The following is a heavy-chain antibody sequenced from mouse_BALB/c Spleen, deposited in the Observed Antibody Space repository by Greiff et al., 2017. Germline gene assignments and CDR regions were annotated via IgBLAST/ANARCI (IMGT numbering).Heavy chain of an antibody. V-gene: IGHV14-3*02. CDR3: ARGEYGNYLFAY. CDR1: GFNIKDTY. D-gene: IGHD2-10*02. Sequence: EVQLQQSGAELVKPGASVKLSCTASGFNIKDTYMHWVKQRPEQGLEWIGRIDPANGNTKYDPKFQGKATITADTSSSTAYMLLSSLTSEDSAIYFCARGEYGNYLFAYWGQGTLVTVSA. J-gene: IGHJ3*01. CDR2: IDPANGNT.